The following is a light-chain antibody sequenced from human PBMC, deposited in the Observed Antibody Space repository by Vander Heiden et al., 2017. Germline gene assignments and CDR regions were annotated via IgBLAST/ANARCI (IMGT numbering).Light chain of an antibody. V-gene: IGLV2-14*03. Sequence: QSALTQPASLSGSPGQSITISCTGTSSDVGGYNYVSWYQQHPGKAPKVMIYDVSNRPSGVSNRFSGSKSGNTASLTISGLQAEDEADYYCTSYTSRTTWVFGGGTKLTVL. CDR1: SSDVGGYNY. J-gene: IGLJ2*01. CDR3: TSYTSRTTWV. CDR2: DVS.